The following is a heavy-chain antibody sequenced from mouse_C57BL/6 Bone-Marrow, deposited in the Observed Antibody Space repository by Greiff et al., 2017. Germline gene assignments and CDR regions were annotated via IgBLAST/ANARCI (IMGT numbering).Heavy chain of an antibody. Sequence: VQLQQSGPVLVKPGASVKMSCKASGYTFTDYYLNWVKQSHGKSLEWIGVINPYNGGTSYNQKFKGKATLTVDKSSSTAYMELNSLTSEDSAVYYCAPNWNYFDYGGQGTTLTVSS. V-gene: IGHV1-19*01. CDR1: GYTFTDYY. D-gene: IGHD4-1*01. CDR3: APNWNYFDY. CDR2: INPYNGGT. J-gene: IGHJ2*01.